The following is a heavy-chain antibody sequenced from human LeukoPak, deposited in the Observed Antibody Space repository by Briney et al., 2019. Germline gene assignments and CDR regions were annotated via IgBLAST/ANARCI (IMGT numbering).Heavy chain of an antibody. J-gene: IGHJ2*01. V-gene: IGHV1-69*13. D-gene: IGHD3-9*01. Sequence: SVKVSCKASGGTFSSYAISWVRQAPGQGLEWMGGIIPIFGTANYAQKFQGRVTITADESTSTAYMELSSLRSEDTAVYYCASGSSYYDILTGYYHVWYFDLWGRGTLVTVSS. CDR3: ASGSSYYDILTGYYHVWYFDL. CDR1: GGTFSSYA. CDR2: IIPIFGTA.